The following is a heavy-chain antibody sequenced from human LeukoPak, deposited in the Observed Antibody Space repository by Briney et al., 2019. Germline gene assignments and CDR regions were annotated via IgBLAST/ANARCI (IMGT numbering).Heavy chain of an antibody. D-gene: IGHD3-22*01. CDR2: IYHSGST. V-gene: IGHV4-4*02. CDR1: GGSISSSNW. Sequence: PSETLSLTCAVSGGSISSSNWWSWVRQPPGKGLEWIGEIYHSGSTNYNPSLKSRVTISVDKSKNQFSLKLSSVTAADTAVYYCARIYDSSGYAFDIWGQGTMVTVSS. CDR3: ARIYDSSGYAFDI. J-gene: IGHJ3*02.